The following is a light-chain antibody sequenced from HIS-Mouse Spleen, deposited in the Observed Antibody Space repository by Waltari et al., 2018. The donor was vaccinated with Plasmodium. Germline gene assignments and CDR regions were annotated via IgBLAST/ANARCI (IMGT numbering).Light chain of an antibody. Sequence: EIVLTQSPATPSVSPGERATPSCRASQSVSSNLAWYQQKPGQAPRLLIYGASTRATGIPARFSGSGSGTEFTLTISSLQSEDFAVYYCQQYNNWPWTFGQGTKVEIK. V-gene: IGKV3-15*01. CDR2: GAS. CDR3: QQYNNWPWT. CDR1: QSVSSN. J-gene: IGKJ1*01.